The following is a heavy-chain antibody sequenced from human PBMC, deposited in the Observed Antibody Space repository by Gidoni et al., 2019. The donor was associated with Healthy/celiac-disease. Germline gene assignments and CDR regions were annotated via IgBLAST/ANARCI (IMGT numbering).Heavy chain of an antibody. CDR2: IYSGGST. CDR3: ARDKYSSGQSLYYYGMDV. D-gene: IGHD6-19*01. CDR1: GFTVSSNY. J-gene: IGHJ6*02. V-gene: IGHV3-66*01. Sequence: EVQLVESGGGLVQPGGSLRLSCAASGFTVSSNYMSWVRQAPGKGLEWVSVIYSGGSTYYADSVKGRYTISRDNSKNTLYLQMNSLRAEDTAVYYCARDKYSSGQSLYYYGMDVWGQGTTVTVSS.